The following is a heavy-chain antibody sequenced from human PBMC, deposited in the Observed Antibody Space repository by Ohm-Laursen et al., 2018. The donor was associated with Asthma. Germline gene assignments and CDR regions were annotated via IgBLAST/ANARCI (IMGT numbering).Heavy chain of an antibody. Sequence: SLRLSCAASGYTFSRYSIHWVRQVPGKGLEWVASISTASTFIYYADSVRGRFTISRDNAKNSVYLQMNSLRAEDTALYYCARIGTEWELPGREYSLHHWGQGTQVTVSS. D-gene: IGHD1-26*01. CDR1: GYTFSRYS. J-gene: IGHJ1*01. CDR2: ISTASTFI. V-gene: IGHV3-21*01. CDR3: ARIGTEWELPGREYSLHH.